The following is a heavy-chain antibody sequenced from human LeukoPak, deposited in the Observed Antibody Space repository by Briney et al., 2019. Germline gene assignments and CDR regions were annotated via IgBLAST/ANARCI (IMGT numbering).Heavy chain of an antibody. V-gene: IGHV3-74*01. J-gene: IGHJ4*02. Sequence: PGGSLRLSCAASGXTFSSYWMHWVRQPQGKGLVWVSRINSDGDTTTYADSVKGRFTISRDNARNTLYLQMNSLRAEDTAVYYCARSLYGGYADYWGQGTLVTVSS. CDR1: GXTFSSYW. D-gene: IGHD4-23*01. CDR3: ARSLYGGYADY. CDR2: INSDGDTT.